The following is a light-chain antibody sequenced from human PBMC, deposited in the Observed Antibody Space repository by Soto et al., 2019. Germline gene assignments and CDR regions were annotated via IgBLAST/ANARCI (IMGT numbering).Light chain of an antibody. CDR2: DAS. CDR3: QQRSSWPLT. CDR1: QSVSSY. V-gene: IGKV3-11*01. J-gene: IGKJ5*01. Sequence: EIGLTQSPATLSLSPGERATLSCRASQSVSSYLAWYQQKPGQAPRLLIYDASNRATGIPARFSGSGSGTDFTLTTSSLEPEDFAVYYCQQRSSWPLTFGQGTRLEIK.